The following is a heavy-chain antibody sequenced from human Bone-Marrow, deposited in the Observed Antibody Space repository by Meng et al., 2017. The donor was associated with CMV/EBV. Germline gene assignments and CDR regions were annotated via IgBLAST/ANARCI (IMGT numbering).Heavy chain of an antibody. Sequence: GESLKISCAASGFTVSSNYMSWVCQAPGKGLEWVSVIYSGGSTYYADSVKGRFTISRDNSKNTLYLQMNSLRAEDTAVYYCATWYCSGNSCCGHCALDLWGQGTMVTFSS. CDR3: ATWYCSGNSCCGHCALDL. CDR2: IYSGGST. CDR1: GFTVSSNY. V-gene: IGHV3-53*01. J-gene: IGHJ3*01. D-gene: IGHD2-2*01.